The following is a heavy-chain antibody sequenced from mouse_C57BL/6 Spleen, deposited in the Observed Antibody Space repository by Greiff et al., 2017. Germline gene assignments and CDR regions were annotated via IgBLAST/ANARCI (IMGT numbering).Heavy chain of an antibody. D-gene: IGHD2-4*01. J-gene: IGHJ4*01. CDR2: IHPNSGST. CDR3: ARYYDYDGRYYAMDY. CDR1: GYTFTSYW. V-gene: IGHV1-64*01. Sequence: QVQLQQPGAELVKPGASVKLSCKASGYTFTSYWMHWVKQRPGQGLEWIGMIHPNSGSTNYNEKFKSKATLTVDKSSSTAYMQRSSLTSEDSAVYYCARYYDYDGRYYAMDYWGQGTSVTVSS.